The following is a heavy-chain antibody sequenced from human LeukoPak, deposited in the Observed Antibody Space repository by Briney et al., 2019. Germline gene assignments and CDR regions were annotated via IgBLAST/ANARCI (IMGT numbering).Heavy chain of an antibody. CDR2: IYYSGST. V-gene: IGHV4-59*01. D-gene: IGHD2-2*02. J-gene: IGHJ6*02. Sequence: SETLSLTCTVSGGSISSYYWSWIRQPPGKGLEWIGYIYYSGSTNYNPSLKSRVAISVDTSKNQFSLKLSSVTAADAAVYYCARDVGYCSSTSCYNYYYHYGMDVWGQGTTVTVSS. CDR1: GGSISSYY. CDR3: ARDVGYCSSTSCYNYYYHYGMDV.